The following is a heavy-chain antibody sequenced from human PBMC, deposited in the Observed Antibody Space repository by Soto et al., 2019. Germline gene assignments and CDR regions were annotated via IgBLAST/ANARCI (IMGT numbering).Heavy chain of an antibody. CDR2: IYYSGST. V-gene: IGHV4-31*03. Sequence: SETLSLTCTVSGGSISSGGYYWSWIRQHPGKGLEWIGYIYYSGSTYYNPSLKSRVTISVDTSKNQFSLKLSSVTAADTAVYYCARARDMVRGVVNFDYWGQGTLVTVSS. CDR3: ARARDMVRGVVNFDY. D-gene: IGHD3-10*01. J-gene: IGHJ4*02. CDR1: GGSISSGGYY.